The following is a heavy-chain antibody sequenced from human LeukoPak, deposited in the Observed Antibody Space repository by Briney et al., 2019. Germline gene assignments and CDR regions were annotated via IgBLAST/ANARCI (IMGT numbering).Heavy chain of an antibody. CDR1: GDSFSYFY. CDR3: ARVGGITMIVVLITDAFDI. J-gene: IGHJ3*02. Sequence: SETLSLTCTVSGDSFSYFYWSWIRQPPGKGLEWIGYIYNSGSTNYNPSLKSRVTISVDTSKNQFSLKLRSVTAADTAVYYCARVGGITMIVVLITDAFDIWGQGTMVTVSS. D-gene: IGHD3-22*01. CDR2: IYNSGST. V-gene: IGHV4-59*12.